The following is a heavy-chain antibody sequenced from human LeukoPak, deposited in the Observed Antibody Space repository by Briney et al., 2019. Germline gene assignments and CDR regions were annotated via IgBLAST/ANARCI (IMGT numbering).Heavy chain of an antibody. V-gene: IGHV3-7*01. Sequence: GGSLRLSCAASGFTFSSYWMSWVRQAPGKGLEWVANIKQDGSEKYYVDSVKGRFTISRDNAKNSLYLQINSLRAEDTAVYYCARGSQYDVLTGYYTFDYWGQGTLVTVSS. J-gene: IGHJ4*02. D-gene: IGHD3-9*01. CDR3: ARGSQYDVLTGYYTFDY. CDR2: IKQDGSEK. CDR1: GFTFSSYW.